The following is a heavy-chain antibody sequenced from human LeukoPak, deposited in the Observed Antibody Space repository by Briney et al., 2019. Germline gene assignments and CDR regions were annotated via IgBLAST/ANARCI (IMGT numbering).Heavy chain of an antibody. D-gene: IGHD2-21*02. V-gene: IGHV1-69*04. J-gene: IGHJ4*02. Sequence: ASVKVSCKASGGTFSSYAISWVRQAPGQGLEWMGRIIPILGIANYAQKFQGRVTITADKSTSTAYMELSSLRSEDTAVYCCARGLAYCGGDCPFDYWGQGTLVTVSS. CDR1: GGTFSSYA. CDR2: IIPILGIA. CDR3: ARGLAYCGGDCPFDY.